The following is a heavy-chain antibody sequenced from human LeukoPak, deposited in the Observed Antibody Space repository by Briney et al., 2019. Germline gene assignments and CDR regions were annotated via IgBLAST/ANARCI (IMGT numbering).Heavy chain of an antibody. V-gene: IGHV4-34*01. CDR1: GGSFSGYY. Sequence: SETLSLTCAVYGGSFSGYYWSWIRQPPGKGLEWIGEINHSGSTNYNPSLKSRVTISVDTPKNQFSLKLSSVTAADTAVYYCASVPRRPYYYYYGMDVWGQGTTVTVSS. CDR2: INHSGST. D-gene: IGHD1-14*01. J-gene: IGHJ6*02. CDR3: ASVPRRPYYYYYGMDV.